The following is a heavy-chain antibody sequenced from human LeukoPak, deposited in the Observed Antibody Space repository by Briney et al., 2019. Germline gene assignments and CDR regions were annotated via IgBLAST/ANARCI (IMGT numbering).Heavy chain of an antibody. CDR1: GGTFSSYA. CDR3: ARARSFALGGYYYGMDV. V-gene: IGHV1-69*13. CDR2: IIPIFGTA. Sequence: GASVKVSCKASGGTFSSYAISWVRQAPGQGLEWMGGIIPIFGTANYAQKFQGRVTITADESTSTAYMELSSLRSEVTAVYYCARARSFALGGYYYGMDVWGKGTTVTVSS. D-gene: IGHD3-16*01. J-gene: IGHJ6*04.